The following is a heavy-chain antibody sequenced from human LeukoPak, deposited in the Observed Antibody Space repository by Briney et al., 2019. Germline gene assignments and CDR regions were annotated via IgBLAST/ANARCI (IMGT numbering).Heavy chain of an antibody. D-gene: IGHD4-11*01. CDR2: IKQDGSEK. CDR3: ARVYSSVWLGSPLDY. J-gene: IGHJ4*02. V-gene: IGHV3-7*01. Sequence: GGSLRLSCAASGFTFSSYWMSWVRQAPGKGLEWVANIKQDGSEKYYVDSVKGRFTISRDNAKNSLYLQMNSLRAEDTAVYYCARVYSSVWLGSPLDYWDQGTLVTVSS. CDR1: GFTFSSYW.